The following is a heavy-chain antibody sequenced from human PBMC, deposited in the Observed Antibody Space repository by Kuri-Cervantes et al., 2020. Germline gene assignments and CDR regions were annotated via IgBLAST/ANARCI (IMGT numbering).Heavy chain of an antibody. CDR2: ISSSSSTI. CDR1: GFTFSSYS. D-gene: IGHD5-18*01. CDR3: ASLGGYSYAGAAEPEYYYYYYMDV. J-gene: IGHJ6*03. V-gene: IGHV3-48*01. Sequence: GESLKISCAASGFTFSSYSMNWVRQAPGKGLEWVSYISSSSSTIYYADSVKGRFTISRDNAKNSLYLQMNSLRAEDTAVYYCASLGGYSYAGAAEPEYYYYYYMDVWGKGTTVTVSS.